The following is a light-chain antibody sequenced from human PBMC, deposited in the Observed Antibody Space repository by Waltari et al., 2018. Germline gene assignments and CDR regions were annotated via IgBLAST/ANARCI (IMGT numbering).Light chain of an antibody. CDR1: KLEDKY. V-gene: IGLV3-1*01. CDR3: QAWDRNTDVV. Sequence: SYEVTQPPSVSVSPGQTASITCSGDKLEDKYVCWYQQKPGQSPMLVLHQDNKRPSGIPERFAGFNSGNTATLTISETQALDEADYYCQAWDRNTDVVFGGGTKLTVL. J-gene: IGLJ2*01. CDR2: QDN.